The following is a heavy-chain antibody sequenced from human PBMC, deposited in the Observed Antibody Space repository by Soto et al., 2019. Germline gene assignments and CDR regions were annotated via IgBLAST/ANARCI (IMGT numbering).Heavy chain of an antibody. J-gene: IGHJ5*02. CDR1: GCSVSSGSYY. V-gene: IGHV4-61*01. CDR3: ARDKLKFTLDR. Sequence: PXETLTLTCTVAGCSVSSGSYYWSWIRQPPGKGLEWIGDIHYSGATNYNPSLKSRVTMSVDTLMNQFSLKLSSVIAAGTAVYYCARDKLKFTLDRWGQGPLVTVSA. CDR2: IHYSGAT.